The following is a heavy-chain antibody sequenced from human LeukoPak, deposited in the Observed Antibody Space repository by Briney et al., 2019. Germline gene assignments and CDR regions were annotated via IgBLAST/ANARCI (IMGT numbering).Heavy chain of an antibody. CDR3: AKYPGIAAAGPNFY. Sequence: GGSLKLSCAASGFTFSKYAIRLVGQAPGKGLEWVSAISGSGGSTYYEDSVQGRFTISRDNSKNTLYLQMNSLRAEDTAVYYCAKYPGIAAAGPNFYWGQGTLVTVSS. D-gene: IGHD6-13*01. CDR2: ISGSGGST. V-gene: IGHV3-23*01. J-gene: IGHJ4*02. CDR1: GFTFSKYA.